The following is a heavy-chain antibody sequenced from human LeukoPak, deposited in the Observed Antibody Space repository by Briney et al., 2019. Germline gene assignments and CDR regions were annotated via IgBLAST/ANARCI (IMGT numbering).Heavy chain of an antibody. J-gene: IGHJ3*02. CDR2: IHYSGST. CDR1: GGSISSGDYY. V-gene: IGHV4-30-4*08. CDR3: ARAEGRYSSGWSHDAFDI. D-gene: IGHD6-19*01. Sequence: MPSQTLSLTCTVSGGSISSGDYYWSWVRQPPGKGLEWIGYIHYSGSTYYNPSLKSRVTISVDTSKNQFSLKLSSVTAADTAVYYCARAEGRYSSGWSHDAFDIWGQGTMVTVSS.